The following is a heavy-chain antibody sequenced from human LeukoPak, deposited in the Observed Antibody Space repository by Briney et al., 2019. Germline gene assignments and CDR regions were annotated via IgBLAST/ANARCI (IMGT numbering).Heavy chain of an antibody. D-gene: IGHD2-15*01. CDR2: ISYDGSSK. CDR3: ARAGVVAATKIDY. Sequence: GGSLRLSCAASGFTFSIYAMHWVRQAPGKWLEWVAVISYDGSSKYYADSVKGRFTISRDNSKNTLYLQMNSLRAEDTAVYYCARAGVVAATKIDYWGQGTLVTVSS. CDR1: GFTFSIYA. J-gene: IGHJ4*02. V-gene: IGHV3-30-3*01.